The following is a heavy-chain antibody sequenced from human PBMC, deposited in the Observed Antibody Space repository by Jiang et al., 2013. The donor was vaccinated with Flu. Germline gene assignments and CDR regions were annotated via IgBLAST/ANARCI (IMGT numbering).Heavy chain of an antibody. V-gene: IGHV3-23*01. D-gene: IGHD1-26*01. CDR3: AKYVGATRVDY. J-gene: IGHJ4*02. CDR2: ITSSGGST. Sequence: LEWVSTITSSGGSTYYADSVKGRFTISRDNSKNTVYLQMNSLRAEDTAIYYCAKYVGATRVDYWGQGTLVTVSS.